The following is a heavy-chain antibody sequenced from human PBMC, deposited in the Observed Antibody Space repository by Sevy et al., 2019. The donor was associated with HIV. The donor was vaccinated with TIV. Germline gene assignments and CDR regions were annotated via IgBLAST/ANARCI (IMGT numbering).Heavy chain of an antibody. CDR3: AKNRAAVGIGGFDY. V-gene: IGHV3-30*02. Sequence: GGSLRLSCAASGFTFSYSGMHWVRQAPGKGLEWVAFIQFDGSSQYYADSVKGRFTILRDNSKKTLYLQMNSLTTDDTAVYYCAKNRAAVGIGGFDYWGQGALVTVSS. CDR2: IQFDGSSQ. D-gene: IGHD6-13*01. J-gene: IGHJ4*02. CDR1: GFTFSYSG.